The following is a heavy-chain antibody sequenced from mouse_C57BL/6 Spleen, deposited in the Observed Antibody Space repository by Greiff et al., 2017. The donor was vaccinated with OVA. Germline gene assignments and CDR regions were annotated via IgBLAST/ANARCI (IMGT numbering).Heavy chain of an antibody. J-gene: IGHJ3*01. CDR3: ARGSNYFAY. CDR2: ISSGSSTI. Sequence: EVKVVESGGGLVKPGGSLKLSCAASGFTFSDYGMHWVRQAPEKGLEWVAYISSGSSTIYYADTVKGRLTISRDNAKNTLFLQMTGLRSEDTAMYYCARGSNYFAYWGQGTLVTVSA. V-gene: IGHV5-17*01. D-gene: IGHD2-5*01. CDR1: GFTFSDYG.